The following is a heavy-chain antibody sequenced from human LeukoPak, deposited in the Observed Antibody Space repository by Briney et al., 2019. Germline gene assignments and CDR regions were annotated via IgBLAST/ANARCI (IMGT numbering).Heavy chain of an antibody. CDR3: ARDARSHCGTDACYGPSFDY. CDR2: IRGSSTTI. Sequence: GGSLRLSCAASGFTFSTSSMNWVRQTPGKGLEWISYIRGSSTTIYYADSVKGRFTISRDNAKNSLYLQMNDLRAEDTGLYFCARDARSHCGTDACYGPSFDYWGQGSLVTVSS. D-gene: IGHD2-2*01. CDR1: GFTFSTSS. V-gene: IGHV3-48*01. J-gene: IGHJ4*02.